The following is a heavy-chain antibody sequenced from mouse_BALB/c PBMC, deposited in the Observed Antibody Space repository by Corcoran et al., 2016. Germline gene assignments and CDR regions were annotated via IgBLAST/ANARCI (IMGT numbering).Heavy chain of an antibody. CDR1: GYTFTNYG. CDR2: INTYTGEP. Sequence: QIQLVQSGPELKKPGETVKISCKASGYTFTNYGMNWVKQAPGKGLKWMGWINTYTGEPTYADDFKGRFAFSLETSASTAYLQINNLKNEDMATYFCARHYGDYWGQCTTLTVSA. CDR3: ARHYGDY. V-gene: IGHV9-1*02. D-gene: IGHD1-1*02. J-gene: IGHJ2*01.